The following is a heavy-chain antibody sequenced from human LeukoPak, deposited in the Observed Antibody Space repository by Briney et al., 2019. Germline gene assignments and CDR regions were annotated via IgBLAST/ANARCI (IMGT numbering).Heavy chain of an antibody. Sequence: GGSLRLSCAASGFTVSFYAMSWVRQAPGKGLEWVSVIAGGGSSTYYADSVKGRFTISRDNSKNTLCLQMNSLRVEDTAVYYCVKDPDPRYCSSTSCSPIWGQGTMVTVSS. CDR2: IAGGGSST. V-gene: IGHV3-23*01. CDR3: VKDPDPRYCSSTSCSPI. CDR1: GFTVSFYA. J-gene: IGHJ3*02. D-gene: IGHD2-2*01.